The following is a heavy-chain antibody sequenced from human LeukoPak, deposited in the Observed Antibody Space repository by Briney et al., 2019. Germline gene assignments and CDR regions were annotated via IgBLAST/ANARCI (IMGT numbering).Heavy chain of an antibody. Sequence: SGPVLVKPTEALTLTCTVSGLSLSTARMGVSWIRQPPGKGLEWLAHIFSNDEKSYNTYRKRRETSSKDTSKSQVVLTMTNMDPVDTAPYYCARDMGLLRSDYWGQGTLVTVSS. CDR1: GLSLSTARMG. CDR3: ARDMGLLRSDY. D-gene: IGHD2-15*01. V-gene: IGHV2-26*01. CDR2: IFSNDEK. J-gene: IGHJ4*02.